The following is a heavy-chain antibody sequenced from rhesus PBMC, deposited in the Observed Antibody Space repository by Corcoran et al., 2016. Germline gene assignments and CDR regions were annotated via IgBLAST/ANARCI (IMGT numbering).Heavy chain of an antibody. J-gene: IGHJ4*01. V-gene: IGHV4-127*01. CDR1: GYSISSAYG. CDR2: IGGSSTST. Sequence: QVQLQESGPGLVKPSETLSLTCAVSGYSISSAYGWSWIRQPPGKGLEWSGYIGGSSTSTNYNPSLKSRVTTSKDTSKNQFSLKLTSVTAADTAVYFCARAPRLAATGTGYYFDDWGQGVLVTVSS. D-gene: IGHD6-31*01. CDR3: ARAPRLAATGTGYYFDD.